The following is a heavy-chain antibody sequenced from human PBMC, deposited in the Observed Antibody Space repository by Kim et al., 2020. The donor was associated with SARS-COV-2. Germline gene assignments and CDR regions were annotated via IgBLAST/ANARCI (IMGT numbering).Heavy chain of an antibody. CDR2: IFNGDNT. CDR3: ARDTPIRPEY. CDR1: GLAISSNY. D-gene: IGHD3-3*02. Sequence: GGSLRLSCSASGLAISSNYMNWVRQAPGKGLEWVSTIFNGDNTYYADSVTGRCNISRYISKNALMLQMNSLIADDTAVYYCARDTPIRPEYWGQGTLVTVYS. J-gene: IGHJ4*02. V-gene: IGHV3-53*04.